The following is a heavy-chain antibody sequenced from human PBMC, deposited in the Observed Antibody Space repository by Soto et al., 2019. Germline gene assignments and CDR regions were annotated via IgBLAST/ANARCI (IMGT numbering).Heavy chain of an antibody. Sequence: PGGSLRLSCVASGLPVAGSYMAWVRQAPGKGLEWASVIYNDGTTYYSQSVEGRFTISRDTSKNTLYLKMDRLRDEDTAVYYCVRPLPSGQTHARDVWGQGTTVTVSS. V-gene: IGHV3-53*01. CDR2: IYNDGTT. J-gene: IGHJ6*02. CDR1: GLPVAGSY. D-gene: IGHD3-10*01. CDR3: VRPLPSGQTHARDV.